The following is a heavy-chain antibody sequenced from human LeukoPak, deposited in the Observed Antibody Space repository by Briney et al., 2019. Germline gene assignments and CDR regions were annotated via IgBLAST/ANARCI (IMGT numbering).Heavy chain of an antibody. CDR2: IKQDGSEK. D-gene: IGHD3-3*01. CDR1: GFTFSSYW. V-gene: IGHV3-7*01. CDR3: ARDSFWSGSVPGY. J-gene: IGHJ4*02. Sequence: PGGSLRLSCAASGFTFSSYWMSWVRQAPGKGLEWVANIKQDGSEKYYVDSVKGRFTISRDNAKNSLCLQMNSLRAEDTAVYYCARDSFWSGSVPGYWGQGTLVTVSS.